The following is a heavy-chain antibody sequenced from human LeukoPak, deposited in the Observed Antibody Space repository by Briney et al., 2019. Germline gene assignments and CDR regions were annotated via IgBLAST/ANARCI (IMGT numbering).Heavy chain of an antibody. CDR2: IIPIFGTT. CDR1: AGTFSSYA. D-gene: IGHD6-6*01. V-gene: IGHV1-69*05. CDR3: ARDRGAIASRPGYWYFDL. J-gene: IGHJ2*01. Sequence: SVKVSCKASAGTFSSYAISWVRQAPGQGLEWMGGIIPIFGTTNYAQKFQGRVTITTDESTSTAYTELSSLRSEDTAVYYCARDRGAIASRPGYWYFDLWGRGTLVTVSS.